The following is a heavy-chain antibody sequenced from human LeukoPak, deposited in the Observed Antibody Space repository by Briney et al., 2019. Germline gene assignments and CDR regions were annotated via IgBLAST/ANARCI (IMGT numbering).Heavy chain of an antibody. CDR2: LYYSGST. CDR1: GGSISSSTYY. CDR3: ARRSDSGSDDGEDHFDH. J-gene: IGHJ4*02. Sequence: PSETLSLTCAVSGGSISSSTYYWGWIRQPPGKGLEWIGSLYYSGSTYYNPSLKSRVTISVDTSKNQFSLELSSVTAADTALYYCARRSDSGSDDGEDHFDHWGQGTLVTVSS. V-gene: IGHV4-39*01. D-gene: IGHD1-26*01.